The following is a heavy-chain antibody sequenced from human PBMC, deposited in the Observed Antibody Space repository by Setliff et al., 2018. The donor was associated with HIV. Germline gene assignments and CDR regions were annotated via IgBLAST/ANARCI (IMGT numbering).Heavy chain of an antibody. CDR2: VYHSGTT. D-gene: IGHD3-3*01. J-gene: IGHJ4*02. V-gene: IGHV4-38-2*01. Sequence: LSLTCAVSGYSISTAYYWGWIRQPPGKGLEWIGSVYHSGTTYYNPSLKSRVTISVDMSKNQFSLKVTSVTAADTAVYYCMRGRSITIFGVAYFDFWGQGTQVTVSS. CDR3: MRGRSITIFGVAYFDF. CDR1: GYSISTAYY.